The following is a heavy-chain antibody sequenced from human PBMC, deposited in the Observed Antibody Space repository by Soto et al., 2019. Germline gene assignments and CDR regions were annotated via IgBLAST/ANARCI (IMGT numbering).Heavy chain of an antibody. CDR1: GGSMSSYY. CDR2: IYYSGTT. V-gene: IGHV4-59*01. CDR3: ARLNNWFDP. Sequence: SETLSLTCTVSGGSMSSYYLSWIRQPPGKGLEYIAYIYYSGTTNYNPSLKSRVTISVDTSKKQFSLKLSAVTAADTAVYYCARLNNWFDPWGQGTLVTVSS. J-gene: IGHJ5*02.